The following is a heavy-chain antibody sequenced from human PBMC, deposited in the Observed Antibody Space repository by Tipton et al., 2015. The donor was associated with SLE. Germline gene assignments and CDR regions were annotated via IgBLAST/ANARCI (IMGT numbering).Heavy chain of an antibody. CDR1: GGSISSHY. D-gene: IGHD2-2*01. CDR2: IYSGGST. Sequence: TLSLTCTVSGGSISSHYWSWIRQPPGKTLEWIGYIYSGGSTNYNPSLKSRVTISVDMSKNQFSLKLTSVTAADTAVYYCATSPLTLWGQGTLVTVSS. V-gene: IGHV4-59*11. J-gene: IGHJ4*02. CDR3: ATSPLTL.